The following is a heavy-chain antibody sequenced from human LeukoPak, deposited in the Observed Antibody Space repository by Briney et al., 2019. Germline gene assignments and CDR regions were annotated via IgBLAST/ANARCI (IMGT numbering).Heavy chain of an antibody. D-gene: IGHD3-10*01. J-gene: IGHJ4*02. CDR2: IKQDGSEK. CDR1: GFTFSSYW. Sequence: GRSLRLSCAASGFTFSSYWMSWVRQAPGKGLEWVANIKQDGSEKYYVDSVKGRFTISRDNAKNSLYLQMNSLRAEDTAVYYCASFATMVRGVLTDWGQGTLVTVSS. V-gene: IGHV3-7*01. CDR3: ASFATMVRGVLTD.